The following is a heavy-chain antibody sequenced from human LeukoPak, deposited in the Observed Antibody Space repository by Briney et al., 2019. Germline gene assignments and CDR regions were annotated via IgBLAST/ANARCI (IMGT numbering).Heavy chain of an antibody. J-gene: IGHJ4*02. CDR2: ISYDGSNK. CDR3: ARDHGIAVAGFDY. CDR1: GFTFSSYA. Sequence: QPGGSLRLSCAASGFTFSSYAMHWVRQAPGKGLEWVAVISYDGSNKYYADSVKGRFTISRDNSKNTLYLQMNSLRAEDTAVYYCARDHGIAVAGFDYWGQGTLVTVSS. D-gene: IGHD6-13*01. V-gene: IGHV3-30-3*01.